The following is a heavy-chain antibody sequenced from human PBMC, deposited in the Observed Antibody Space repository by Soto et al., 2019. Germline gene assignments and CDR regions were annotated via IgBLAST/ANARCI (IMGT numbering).Heavy chain of an antibody. CDR3: ARGTTTAAFSGMDV. D-gene: IGHD2-2*01. CDR2: ISYDGSNE. Sequence: QVQLVESGGGVVQPGRSLRLSCAASGFTFSSHAMNWVRQAPGKGLECVAVISYDGSNEYNSESVKGRFTISRDNSKNTLSLQMNLLRAEDTAMYFCARGTTTAAFSGMDVWGQGTTVTVSS. J-gene: IGHJ6*02. V-gene: IGHV3-30-3*01. CDR1: GFTFSSHA.